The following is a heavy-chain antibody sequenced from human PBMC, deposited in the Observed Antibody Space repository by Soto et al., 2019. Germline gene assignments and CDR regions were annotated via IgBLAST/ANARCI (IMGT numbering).Heavy chain of an antibody. J-gene: IGHJ3*02. D-gene: IGHD6-19*01. V-gene: IGHV5-51*01. CDR3: TKPEAGAFDI. CDR1: GYTFTNSW. CDR2: IFPGDSDT. Sequence: GESLKISCKGSGYTFTNSWIAWVRQIPGKGLEYMGIIFPGDSDTRYSPSFQGQVTISVDRSISTAYLQWNSLKASDTAIYYCTKPEAGAFDIWGQGTMVTVSS.